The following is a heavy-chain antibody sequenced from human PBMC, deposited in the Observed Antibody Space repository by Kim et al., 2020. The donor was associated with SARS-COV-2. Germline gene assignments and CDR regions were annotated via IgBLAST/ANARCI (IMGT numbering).Heavy chain of an antibody. Sequence: GGSLRLSCAASGFTFSSYGMHWVRQAPGKGLEWVAVIWYDGSNKYYADSVKGRFTISRDNSKNTLYLQMNSLRAEDTAVYYCARGIPGNELRFLEWSHGDVWGQGTTVTVSS. D-gene: IGHD3-3*01. CDR1: GFTFSSYG. CDR3: ARGIPGNELRFLEWSHGDV. CDR2: IWYDGSNK. J-gene: IGHJ6*02. V-gene: IGHV3-33*01.